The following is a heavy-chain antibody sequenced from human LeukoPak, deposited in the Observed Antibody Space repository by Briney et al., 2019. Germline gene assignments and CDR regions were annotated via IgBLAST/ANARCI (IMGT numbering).Heavy chain of an antibody. CDR2: IYYSGST. CDR3: ASIGVVISDY. V-gene: IGHV4-59*12. CDR1: GGSISSYY. Sequence: SETLSLTCTVSGGSISSYYWSWIRQPPGKGLEWIGYIYYSGSTNYNPSLKSRVTISVDTSKNQFSLKLSSVTAADTAVYYCASIGVVISDYWGQGTLVTVSS. D-gene: IGHD3-22*01. J-gene: IGHJ4*02.